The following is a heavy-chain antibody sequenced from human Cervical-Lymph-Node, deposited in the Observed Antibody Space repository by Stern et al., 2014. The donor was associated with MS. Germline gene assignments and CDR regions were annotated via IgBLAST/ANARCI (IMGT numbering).Heavy chain of an antibody. CDR3: ARGVALLDGMDV. Sequence: QMQLVESGGGLVKPGGSLRLSCAASGFRFTDYYMTWIRQAPGQGLEWVSYISSSGVTIHYADSVKDRFTISRDNGKNSVFLQMNSLRADDTAVYYCARGVALLDGMDVWGQGTTVTVSS. CDR2: ISSSGVTI. J-gene: IGHJ6*02. CDR1: GFRFTDYY. D-gene: IGHD3-3*01. V-gene: IGHV3-11*01.